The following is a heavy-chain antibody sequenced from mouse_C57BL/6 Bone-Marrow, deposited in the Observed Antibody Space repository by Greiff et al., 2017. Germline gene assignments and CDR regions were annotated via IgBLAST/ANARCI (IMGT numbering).Heavy chain of an antibody. CDR1: GFTFSDSW. J-gene: IGHJ3*01. CDR2: ISNKANNHAT. CDR3: TGWERVEFAY. Sequence: EVKLEESGGGLVQPGGSMKLSCAASGFTFSDSWMDWVRQSPEKGLEWVALISNKANNHATYYAVSVKGRFTISRDNPKSSVYLQMNSFRPEDTGIYYCTGWERVEFAYWGQGTLVTVSA. D-gene: IGHD3-3*01. V-gene: IGHV6-6*01.